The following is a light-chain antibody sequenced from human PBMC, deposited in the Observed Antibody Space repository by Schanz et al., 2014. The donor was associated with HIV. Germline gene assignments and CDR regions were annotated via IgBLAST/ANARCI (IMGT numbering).Light chain of an antibody. CDR1: QTVRNSF. Sequence: DIVLTQSPDTLSLSPGERATLSCRASQTVRNSFLAWYQQKPGQVPRLLIYATSTRAAGIPDRFSGTGSGTDFTLTISRLEPEDFAVYFCQYFGNSGGTFGGGTKVDMK. CDR2: ATS. V-gene: IGKV3-20*01. CDR3: QYFGNSGGT. J-gene: IGKJ4*01.